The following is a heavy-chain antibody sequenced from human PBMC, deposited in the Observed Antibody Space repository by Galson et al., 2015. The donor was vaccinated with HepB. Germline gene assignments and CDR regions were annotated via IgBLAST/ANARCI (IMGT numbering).Heavy chain of an antibody. D-gene: IGHD3-3*01. J-gene: IGHJ6*02. CDR1: GYTFTSYG. CDR2: ISAYNGNT. V-gene: IGHV1-18*04. Sequence: SVKVSCKASGYTFTSYGISWVRQAPGQGLEWMGWISAYNGNTNYAQKLQGRVTMTTDTSTSTAYMELRSLRSDDTAVYYCARDKPQLREKTYYDFWSGYYTDSYYYYGMDVWGQGTTVTVSS. CDR3: ARDKPQLREKTYYDFWSGYYTDSYYYYGMDV.